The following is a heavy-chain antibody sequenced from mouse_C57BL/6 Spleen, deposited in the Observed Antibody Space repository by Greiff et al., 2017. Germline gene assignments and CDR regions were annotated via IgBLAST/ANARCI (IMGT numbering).Heavy chain of an antibody. CDR2: IWSGGST. J-gene: IGHJ1*03. Sequence: QVHVKQSGPGLVQPSQSLSITCTVSGFSLTSYGVHWVRQSPGKGLEWLGVIWSGGSTDYNAAFISRLSISKDNSKSQVFFKMNSLQADDTAIYYCARNGDYGNYWYFGVWGTGTTVTVSS. CDR1: GFSLTSYG. CDR3: ARNGDYGNYWYFGV. D-gene: IGHD2-1*01. V-gene: IGHV2-2*01.